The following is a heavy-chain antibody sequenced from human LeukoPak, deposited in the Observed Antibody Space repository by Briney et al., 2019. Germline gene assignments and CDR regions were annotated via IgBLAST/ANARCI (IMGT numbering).Heavy chain of an antibody. D-gene: IGHD1-26*01. CDR3: ATHRIVGATGL. CDR2: ISYDGSNK. J-gene: IGHJ4*02. Sequence: PGGSLRLSCAASGFTFSSYGVHWVRQAPGKGLEWVAVISYDGSNKYYADSVKGRFTISRDNSKNTLYLQMNSLRAEDTAVYYCATHRIVGATGLWGQGTLVTVSS. CDR1: GFTFSSYG. V-gene: IGHV3-30*03.